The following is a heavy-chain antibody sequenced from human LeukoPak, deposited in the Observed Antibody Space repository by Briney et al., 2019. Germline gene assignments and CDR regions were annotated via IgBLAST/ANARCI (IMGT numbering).Heavy chain of an antibody. D-gene: IGHD3-22*01. Sequence: GGSLRLSCAASGFTFSSYGMTWVRQATGQGLEWVSTISGSGAATYSADSVKGRFTISRDNSKSTMYLQMNSLRAEDAAVYYCAKRGDHDNSGFLRYFDYWGQGTLVTVSS. CDR1: GFTFSSYG. CDR3: AKRGDHDNSGFLRYFDY. V-gene: IGHV3-23*01. J-gene: IGHJ4*02. CDR2: ISGSGAAT.